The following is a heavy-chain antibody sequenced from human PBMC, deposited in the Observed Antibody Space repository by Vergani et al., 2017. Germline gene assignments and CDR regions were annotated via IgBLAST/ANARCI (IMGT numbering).Heavy chain of an antibody. V-gene: IGHV4-55*08. Sequence: VQLLESGGDLVQPGGSLRLSCAASGFTFIMHAMSWVRQPPGKGLEWIGEIHHSGSTYYNPSLKSRITMSVDTSKNQFYLKLSSVTAADTAVYYCARGYCTNSICRGKVDSWGQGTLVTVSS. CDR3: ARGYCTNSICRGKVDS. J-gene: IGHJ4*02. D-gene: IGHD2-8*01. CDR1: GFTFIMHAM. CDR2: IHHSGST.